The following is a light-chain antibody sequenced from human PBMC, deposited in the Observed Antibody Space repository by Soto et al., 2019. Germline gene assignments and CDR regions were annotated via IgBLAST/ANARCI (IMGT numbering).Light chain of an antibody. CDR3: QQLNTYPRT. Sequence: DIRLTQSPSFLSASVGDRVTITCRASQGISSYLAWYQQEPGKAPKLLIYDASTLQSGVPSRFSGSGSGTKFTLTISSLQPEDFATYYCQQLNTYPRTFGQGTRVEVK. V-gene: IGKV1-9*01. J-gene: IGKJ1*01. CDR1: QGISSY. CDR2: DAS.